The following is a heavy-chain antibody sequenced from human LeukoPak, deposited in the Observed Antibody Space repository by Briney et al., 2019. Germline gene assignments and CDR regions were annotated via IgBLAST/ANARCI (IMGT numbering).Heavy chain of an antibody. CDR1: GFTFSSYG. CDR2: ISYDGSNK. Sequence: PGGSLRLSCAASGFTFSSYGMHWVRQAPGKGLGWVAVISYDGSNKYYADSVKGRFTISRDNSKNTLYLQMSSLRAEDTAVYYCAKLTGDSTFDYWGQGTLVTVSS. CDR3: AKLTGDSTFDY. J-gene: IGHJ4*02. D-gene: IGHD7-27*01. V-gene: IGHV3-30*18.